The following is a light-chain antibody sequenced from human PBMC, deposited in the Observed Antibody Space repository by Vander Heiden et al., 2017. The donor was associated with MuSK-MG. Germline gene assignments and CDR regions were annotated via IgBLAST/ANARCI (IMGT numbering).Light chain of an antibody. V-gene: IGLV2-23*02. Sequence: QSALTQPASGSGSPGQSITISCTGTSSDVGSYNLVSWNQQHPGKAPILMIYEVSKRPSGVSNRFSGSKSGNTASLTISGLQAEDESDYYCCSYAGSVVFGGGTKLTVL. CDR1: SSDVGSYNL. CDR2: EVS. CDR3: CSYAGSVV. J-gene: IGLJ2*01.